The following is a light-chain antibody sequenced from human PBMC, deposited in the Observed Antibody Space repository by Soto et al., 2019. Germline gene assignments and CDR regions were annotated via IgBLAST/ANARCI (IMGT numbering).Light chain of an antibody. V-gene: IGLV2-14*01. CDR1: SSDVGGYNY. CDR2: EVS. CDR3: SSYTSSSTYV. J-gene: IGLJ1*01. Sequence: QSALTQPASVSRSPGQSITISCTGTSSDVGGYNYVSWYQQHPGKAPKLMIYEVSNRPSGVSNRFSGSKSGNTASLTISGLQAEDEADYYCSSYTSSSTYVFGTGTNSPS.